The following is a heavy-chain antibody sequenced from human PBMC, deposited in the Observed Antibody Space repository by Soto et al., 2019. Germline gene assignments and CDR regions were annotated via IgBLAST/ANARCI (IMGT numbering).Heavy chain of an antibody. CDR3: ARLPVVVIALGYFDP. D-gene: IGHD2-21*01. CDR2: VYYTGFT. Sequence: QLQLQESGPGLVKPSETLSLTCTVSGDSIRSSYYWGWVRQPPGKGLECIGAVYYTGFTYYNPSLKSRLTISLDTSKNQFSLRLSSVTAADTAIYYCARLPVVVIALGYFDPWGPGTLVTVSS. J-gene: IGHJ5*02. V-gene: IGHV4-39*01. CDR1: GDSIRSSYY.